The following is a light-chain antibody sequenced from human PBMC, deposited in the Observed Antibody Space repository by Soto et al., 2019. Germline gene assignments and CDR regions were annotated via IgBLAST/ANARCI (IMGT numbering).Light chain of an antibody. CDR3: QQRSNWPIT. CDR2: DAS. CDR1: QSVSSY. Sequence: EIVLTQSPATLCLSPGERATLSCRASQSVSSYLAWYQQKPGQAPRLLIYDASNRATGIPARFSGSGSGTDFTLTISSLEPEDFAVYYCQQRSNWPITFGPGTKVDIK. V-gene: IGKV3-11*01. J-gene: IGKJ3*01.